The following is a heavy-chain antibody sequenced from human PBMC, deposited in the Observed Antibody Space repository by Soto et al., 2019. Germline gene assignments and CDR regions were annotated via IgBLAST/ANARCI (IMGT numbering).Heavy chain of an antibody. J-gene: IGHJ5*02. CDR3: ARGYCGGDCYSYNWFDP. CDR2: IYYSGST. CDR1: GGSISSYY. Sequence: QVQLQESGPGLVKPSETLSLTCTVSGGSISSYYWSWIRQPPGKGLEWIGYIYYSGSTNYNPSLMSRVTISVDTSKNQFSLKLSSVTAADTAVYYCARGYCGGDCYSYNWFDPWGQGTLVTVSS. V-gene: IGHV4-59*01. D-gene: IGHD2-21*02.